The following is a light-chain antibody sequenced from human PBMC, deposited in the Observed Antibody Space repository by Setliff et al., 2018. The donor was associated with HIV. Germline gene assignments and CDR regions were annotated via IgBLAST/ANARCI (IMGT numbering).Light chain of an antibody. J-gene: IGLJ1*01. CDR1: SSDVGGYNY. CDR2: EVR. CDR3: SSYASSNTLP. Sequence: LTQPASVSGSPGQSITISCTGTSSDVGGYNYVSWYQQHPGKAPRLIIYEVRNRPSGISNRFSGSKSGNTASLTISGLQAEDEADYYCSSYASSNTLPFGTGTKVTVL. V-gene: IGLV2-14*01.